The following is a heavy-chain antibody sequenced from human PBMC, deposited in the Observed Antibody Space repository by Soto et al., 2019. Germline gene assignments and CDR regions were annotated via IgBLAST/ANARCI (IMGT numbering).Heavy chain of an antibody. J-gene: IGHJ4*02. CDR1: GGSIRSGGYY. V-gene: IGHV4-31*03. Sequence: TLSLACTVSGGSIRSGGYYWSWILQRPGKGLEWIGDIHYSGSTFYNPSLNSRVTISVDTSENQFSLKLSSMTAADTAVYYCARGDVLPAASLDYWGQGTLVTVSS. CDR2: IHYSGST. CDR3: ARGDVLPAASLDY. D-gene: IGHD2-2*01.